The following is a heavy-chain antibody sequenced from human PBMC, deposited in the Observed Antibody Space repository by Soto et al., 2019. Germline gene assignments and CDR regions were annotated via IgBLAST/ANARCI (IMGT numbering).Heavy chain of an antibody. J-gene: IGHJ5*02. D-gene: IGHD2-2*01. V-gene: IGHV1-69*08. Sequence: QVQLVQSGAEVKKPGSSVKVPCKVSGGTFSSYTITWVRQAPGQGLEWMGRIVPILYKTNYAPEFQGRLTITADKSSTTAFMELSGLRFEDSAIYYCARAVSIQVPAPLGSWGQGTLVTVSS. CDR1: GGTFSSYT. CDR3: ARAVSIQVPAPLGS. CDR2: IVPILYKT.